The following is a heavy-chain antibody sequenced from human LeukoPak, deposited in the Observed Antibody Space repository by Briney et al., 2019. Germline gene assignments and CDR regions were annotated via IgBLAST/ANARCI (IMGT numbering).Heavy chain of an antibody. CDR1: GYTFTGYY. V-gene: IGHV1-2*02. CDR2: INPNSGGT. CDR3: ARDGTYYYDSSGYADY. Sequence: ASVKVSCKASGYTFTGYYMHWVRQAPGQGLEWMGWINPNSGGTNYAQMFQGRVTMTRDTSISTAYMELSRLRSDDTAVYYCARDGTYYYDSSGYADYWGQGTLVTVSS. J-gene: IGHJ4*02. D-gene: IGHD3-22*01.